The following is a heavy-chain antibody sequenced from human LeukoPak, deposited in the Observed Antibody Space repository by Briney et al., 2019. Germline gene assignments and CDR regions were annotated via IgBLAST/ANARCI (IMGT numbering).Heavy chain of an antibody. CDR1: GYTFTGYY. Sequence: ASVKVSCKASGYTFTGYYMHWVRQAPGQGREWMGWINTISGGTNYAQKFQGGDTMTRDTTISTAYMELSRLRSDDTAVYYCARISITGTTVYYMDAWGKGTTVTVSS. J-gene: IGHJ6*03. CDR3: ARISITGTTVYYMDA. CDR2: INTISGGT. D-gene: IGHD1-7*01. V-gene: IGHV1-2*02.